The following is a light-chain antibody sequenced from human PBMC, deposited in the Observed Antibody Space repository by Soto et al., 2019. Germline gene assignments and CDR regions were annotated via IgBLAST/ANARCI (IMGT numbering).Light chain of an antibody. Sequence: EIVMTQSPATLSVSPGERATLSCRASQSVSSNLAWYQQRPGQAPRLLIYGASTRVAGFPARFSGSGSGTEFTLTISSLQSEDFAVYYCQQYNNWPPYTFGQGTKLEI. CDR1: QSVSSN. CDR3: QQYNNWPPYT. CDR2: GAS. J-gene: IGKJ2*01. V-gene: IGKV3-15*01.